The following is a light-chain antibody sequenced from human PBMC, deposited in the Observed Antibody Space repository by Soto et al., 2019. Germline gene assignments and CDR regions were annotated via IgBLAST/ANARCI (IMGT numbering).Light chain of an antibody. J-gene: IGKJ1*01. CDR2: GTS. V-gene: IGKV3-20*01. CDR1: QSVSTSY. Sequence: DIVLTQSPCTLSLSPCYRATLSFISIQSVSTSYLAWYQQKPGQAPRLLIYGTSSRATGIPDRFSGSGSGTDFTLTISRLEPEDFAVYYCQQYVSSPWAFGQGTKVDI. CDR3: QQYVSSPWA.